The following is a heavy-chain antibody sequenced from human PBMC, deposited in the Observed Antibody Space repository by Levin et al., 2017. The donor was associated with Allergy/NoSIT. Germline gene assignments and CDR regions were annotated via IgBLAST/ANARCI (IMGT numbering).Heavy chain of an antibody. V-gene: IGHV3-23*01. CDR1: GFTFSSYA. Sequence: PGESLKISCAASGFTFSSYAMSWVRQAPGKGLEWVSAFSDSGGSTYYADSVKGRFTISRDNSKNTLFLQMNSLRAADTAVYYCAKSTMERLVRRTTHYYFYYMDGWGKGTTVTVSS. CDR2: FSDSGGST. D-gene: IGHD6-25*01. J-gene: IGHJ6*03. CDR3: AKSTMERLVRRTTHYYFYYMDG.